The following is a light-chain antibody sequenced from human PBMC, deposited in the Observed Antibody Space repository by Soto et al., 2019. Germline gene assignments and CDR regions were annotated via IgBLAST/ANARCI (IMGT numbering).Light chain of an antibody. CDR3: QQYNNWPLT. CDR2: GAS. CDR1: QSVGNN. J-gene: IGKJ1*01. V-gene: IGKV3-15*01. Sequence: EIVMTQSPGTLSVSPGESVTLSCRASQSVGNNLAWHQQKPGQAPRLLIYGASTRATGFPARFSGSGSGTEFTLTISSLQSEDFADYYCQQYNNWPLTFGQGTKVDIK.